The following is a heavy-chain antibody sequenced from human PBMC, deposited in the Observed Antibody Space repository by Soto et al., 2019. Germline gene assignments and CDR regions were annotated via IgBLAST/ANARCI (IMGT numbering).Heavy chain of an antibody. V-gene: IGHV4-31*03. J-gene: IGHJ4*02. Sequence: SETLSLTCTFSGGSISSGGYYWSWIRQHPGKGLEWIGYIYYSGSTYYNPSLKSRVTLSVDTPKNQFSLKPSSVTAADTAVYYCARDPGGRTPYYFDYWGQGTLVTVSS. D-gene: IGHD3-16*01. CDR1: GGSISSGGYY. CDR2: IYYSGST. CDR3: ARDPGGRTPYYFDY.